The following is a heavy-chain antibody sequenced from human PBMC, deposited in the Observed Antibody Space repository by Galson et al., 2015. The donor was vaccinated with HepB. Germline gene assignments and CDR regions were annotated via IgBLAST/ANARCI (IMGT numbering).Heavy chain of an antibody. Sequence: SLRLSCAASGFTFSSYGMHWVRQAPGKGLEWVAVIWYDGSNKYYADSVKGRFTISRDNSKNTLYLQMNSLSAEDAAVYHCASEMPAGGCSGGSCSEGAFDIWGQGTMVTVS. CDR2: IWYDGSNK. V-gene: IGHV3-33*01. CDR3: ASEMPAGGCSGGSCSEGAFDI. CDR1: GFTFSSYG. J-gene: IGHJ3*02. D-gene: IGHD2-15*01.